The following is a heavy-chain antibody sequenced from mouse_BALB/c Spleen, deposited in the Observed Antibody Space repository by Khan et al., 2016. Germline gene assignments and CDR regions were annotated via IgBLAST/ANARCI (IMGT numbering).Heavy chain of an antibody. CDR2: IRNKANGYTI. Sequence: EVELVESGGGLVQPGGSLRLSCATSGFTFTDYYMSWVRQPPGKALEWLGFIRNKANGYTIEYSASVKGRFTISSDNSQSILYLQMNTLRAEDSATYYCARLMHFYAMDYWGEVTSVTVSS. V-gene: IGHV7-3*02. CDR1: GFTFTDYY. J-gene: IGHJ4*01. CDR3: ARLMHFYAMDY.